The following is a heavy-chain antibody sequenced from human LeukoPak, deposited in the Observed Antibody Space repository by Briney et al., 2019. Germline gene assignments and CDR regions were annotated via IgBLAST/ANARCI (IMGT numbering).Heavy chain of an antibody. D-gene: IGHD2-8*01. CDR1: GYTLTDYY. Sequence: GASVKVSCKASGYTLTDYYMHWVRQAPGQGLEWMGWINPNSGDTNYAQKFQGRVTMTRNTSISTAYMELSSLRSEDTAVYYCVRGRGNGRPENYFDYWGQGTLVTVSS. CDR2: INPNSGDT. CDR3: VRGRGNGRPENYFDY. J-gene: IGHJ4*02. V-gene: IGHV1-2*02.